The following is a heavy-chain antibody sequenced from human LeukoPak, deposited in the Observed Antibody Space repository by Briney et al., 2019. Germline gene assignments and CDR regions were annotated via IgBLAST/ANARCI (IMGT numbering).Heavy chain of an antibody. V-gene: IGHV3-74*01. CDR3: ARPTYYYDSSGNLPDF. Sequence: GGSLRLSCAASGFIFSNYWMRWVRQAPGKGLVWVSRINSDGSDTSYADSVKGRFTISRDNAKNTLYLQMSSLRAEDTAVYYCARPTYYYDSSGNLPDFWGQGTLVTVSS. CDR2: INSDGSDT. J-gene: IGHJ4*02. CDR1: GFIFSNYW. D-gene: IGHD3-22*01.